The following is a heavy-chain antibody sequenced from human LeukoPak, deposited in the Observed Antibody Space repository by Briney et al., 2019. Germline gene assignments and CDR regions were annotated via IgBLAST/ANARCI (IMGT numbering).Heavy chain of an antibody. CDR2: MSGSGDST. J-gene: IGHJ5*01. Sequence: QTGESLRLSCAASGFTLTSYAMSWVRQAPGKGLEWVSAMSGSGDSTNYADSVKGRFTISRDNSKNTVYLQMNSLRADDTAVYYCTKDLRGWSNSWGQGTLVTVSS. D-gene: IGHD5/OR15-5a*01. V-gene: IGHV3-23*01. CDR3: TKDLRGWSNS. CDR1: GFTLTSYA.